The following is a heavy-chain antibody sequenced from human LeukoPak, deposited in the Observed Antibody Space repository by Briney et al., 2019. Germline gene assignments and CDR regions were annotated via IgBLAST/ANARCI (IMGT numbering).Heavy chain of an antibody. CDR2: ISGSGGTT. V-gene: IGHV3-23*01. J-gene: IGHJ6*02. CDR1: GFTFDDYA. CDR3: AKPPIYYDFWSGSGGDGMDV. Sequence: GGSLRLSCASSGFTFDDYAMHWVRQAPGKGLEWVSAISGSGGTTYYADSVKGRFTISRDNSKNTLYLQMNTLRAEDTAVYYCAKPPIYYDFWSGSGGDGMDVWGQGTTVTVSS. D-gene: IGHD3-3*01.